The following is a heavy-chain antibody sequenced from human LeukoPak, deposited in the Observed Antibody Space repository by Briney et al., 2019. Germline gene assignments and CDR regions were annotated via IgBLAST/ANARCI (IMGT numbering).Heavy chain of an antibody. J-gene: IGHJ6*03. CDR3: TRRTYSTYMDV. CDR1: GGSMITDTFY. Sequence: KPSETLSLTCTVSGGSMITDTFYWVWIRQPPGKGLEWIANMYSNGGGRQYNRSLTNRVGISVDTSKNQFFLNLNSVTAADTAIYYCTRRTYSTYMDVWGQGTTVTVSS. CDR2: MYSNGGGR. D-gene: IGHD1-7*01. V-gene: IGHV4-39*01.